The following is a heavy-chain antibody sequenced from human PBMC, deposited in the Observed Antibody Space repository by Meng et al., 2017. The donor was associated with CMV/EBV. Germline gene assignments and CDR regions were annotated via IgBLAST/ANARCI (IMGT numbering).Heavy chain of an antibody. CDR2: INPSGGSK. Sequence: QVQLVKSGLEKKTPGASVKVSCKASGYTFTSYYMHWVRQAPGQGLEWMGRINPSGGSKSYEQKFQGRVTMTRDTSTSTVYMELSSLRSEDTAVYYCALAEYSSSLFDYWGQGTLVTVSS. CDR1: GYTFTSYY. CDR3: ALAEYSSSLFDY. D-gene: IGHD6-13*01. J-gene: IGHJ4*02. V-gene: IGHV1-46*01.